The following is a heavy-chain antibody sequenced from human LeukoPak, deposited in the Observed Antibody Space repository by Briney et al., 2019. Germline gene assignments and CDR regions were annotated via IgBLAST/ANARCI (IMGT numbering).Heavy chain of an antibody. J-gene: IGHJ4*02. CDR1: GFTFSSYS. Sequence: PGGSLRLSCAASGFTFSSYSMNWVRQAPGEGLEWVSYISSSSSTIYYADSVKGRFTISRDNAKNSLYLQMNSLRAEDTAVYYCASWYYYDSSGYPDYWGQGTLVTVSS. D-gene: IGHD3-22*01. CDR2: ISSSSSTI. CDR3: ASWYYYDSSGYPDY. V-gene: IGHV3-48*04.